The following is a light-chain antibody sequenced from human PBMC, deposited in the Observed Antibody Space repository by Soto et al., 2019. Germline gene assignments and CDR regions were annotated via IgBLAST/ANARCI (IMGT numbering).Light chain of an antibody. CDR1: QSIHSW. Sequence: DFQMTQSPSTLSASVGDRVTITCRASQSIHSWLAWYQQKPGRTPKLLIYKASTLESGVPSRFSGSGSGTEFTLTISSLQPDDFATYYCQQYNSYSWTFGQGTKV. CDR2: KAS. CDR3: QQYNSYSWT. V-gene: IGKV1-5*03. J-gene: IGKJ1*01.